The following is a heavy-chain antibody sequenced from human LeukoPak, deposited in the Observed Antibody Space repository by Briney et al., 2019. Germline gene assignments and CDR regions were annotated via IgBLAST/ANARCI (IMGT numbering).Heavy chain of an antibody. CDR1: GYTFTSYA. CDR3: ARVFFWSGYYNAFDI. J-gene: IGHJ3*02. D-gene: IGHD3-3*01. Sequence: ASVTVSCKASGYTFTSYAMNWVRQAPGQGLEWMGWINPNSGGTNYAQKFQGRVTMTRDTSISTAYMELSRLRSDDTAVYYCARVFFWSGYYNAFDIWGQGTMVTVSS. CDR2: INPNSGGT. V-gene: IGHV1-2*02.